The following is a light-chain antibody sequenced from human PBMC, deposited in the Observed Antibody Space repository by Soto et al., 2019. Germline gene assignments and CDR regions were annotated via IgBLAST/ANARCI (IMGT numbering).Light chain of an antibody. J-gene: IGLJ3*02. CDR1: SSYVGGYNY. Sequence: QSVLTQPASVSGSPGQSITISCPGTSSYVGGYNYVSWYQQHPGKDPKLMIYEVSNRPSGVSNRFSGSKSANTASLTISGLQAEDEADYYCSSFRSGSTWVFGGGTKLTVL. CDR2: EVS. CDR3: SSFRSGSTWV. V-gene: IGLV2-14*01.